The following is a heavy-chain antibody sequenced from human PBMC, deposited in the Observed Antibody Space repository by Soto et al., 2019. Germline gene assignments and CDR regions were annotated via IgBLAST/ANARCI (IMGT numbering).Heavy chain of an antibody. CDR1: GGTFSRYA. V-gene: IGHV1-69*13. Sequence: SVKVSCKASGGTFSRYAISWVRQAPGQGLEWMGGIIPIFGTANYAQKFQGRVTITADESTSTAYMELSSLRSEDTAVYYCARTYWGFVPAAIDGSYYYYGMDVWGQGTTVTVSS. CDR2: IIPIFGTA. D-gene: IGHD2-2*02. CDR3: ARTYWGFVPAAIDGSYYYYGMDV. J-gene: IGHJ6*02.